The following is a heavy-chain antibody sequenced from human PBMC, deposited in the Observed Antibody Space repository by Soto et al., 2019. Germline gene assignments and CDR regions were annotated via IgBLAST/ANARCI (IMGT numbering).Heavy chain of an antibody. CDR3: AREVLSRRSGKDAFDI. CDR1: GYTFTSYY. CDR2: INPSGGST. Sequence: EASVKVSCKASGYTFTSYYMHWVRQAPGQGLEWMGIINPSGGSTSYAQKFQGRVTMTRDTSTSTVYMELSSLRSEDTAVYYCAREVLSRRSGKDAFDIWGQGTMVTVS. D-gene: IGHD2-2*01. J-gene: IGHJ3*02. V-gene: IGHV1-46*03.